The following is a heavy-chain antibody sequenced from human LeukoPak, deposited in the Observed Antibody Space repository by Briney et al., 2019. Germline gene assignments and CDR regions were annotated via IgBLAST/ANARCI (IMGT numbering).Heavy chain of an antibody. CDR3: ANADYGGNSGYDY. D-gene: IGHD4-23*01. CDR1: GFTFSSYG. Sequence: GGSLRLSXAASGFTFSSYGMHWVRQAPAKGLEWVAFIRYDGSNKYYADSVKGRFTISRDNSKNTLYLQMNSLRAEDTAMYYCANADYGGNSGYDYWGQGTLVTVSS. J-gene: IGHJ4*02. V-gene: IGHV3-30*02. CDR2: IRYDGSNK.